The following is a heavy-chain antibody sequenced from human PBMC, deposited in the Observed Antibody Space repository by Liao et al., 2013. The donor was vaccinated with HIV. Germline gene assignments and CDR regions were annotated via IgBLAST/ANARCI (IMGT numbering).Heavy chain of an antibody. CDR3: ASYYDSSGYYYFDY. D-gene: IGHD3-22*01. CDR1: GGSISSSSYY. CDR2: IYYDGST. J-gene: IGHJ4*02. Sequence: QSQLQESGPGLVKPSETLSLFCTVYGGSISSSSYYWGWIRQSPGQGLEWIGSIYYDGSTYYNPSLQSRVTMSIDTSKNQFSLRLSSVTATDTAVYYCASYYDSSGYYYFDYWGRGTLVTVSS. V-gene: IGHV4-39*07.